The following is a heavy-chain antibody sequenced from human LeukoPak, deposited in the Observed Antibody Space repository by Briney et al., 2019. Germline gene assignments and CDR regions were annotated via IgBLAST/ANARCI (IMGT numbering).Heavy chain of an antibody. V-gene: IGHV3-23*01. D-gene: IGHD3-10*01. J-gene: IGHJ4*02. CDR2: IGSSYTT. Sequence: GGSLRLSCAASGFTFSSNGMSWVRQAPGKGLEWISSIGSSYTTYYADSVKGRFTISRDNSRNTLYLQMNSLRDEDTAVYYCAKRMASGNYYFDYWGQGTLVTVSS. CDR3: AKRMASGNYYFDY. CDR1: GFTFSSNG.